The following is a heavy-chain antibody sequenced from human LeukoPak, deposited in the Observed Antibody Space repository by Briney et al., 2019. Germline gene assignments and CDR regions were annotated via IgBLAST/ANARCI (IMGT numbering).Heavy chain of an antibody. Sequence: PGGSLRLSCAASGFTFSSYSMNWVRQAPGRGLEWVSSISSSSSYIYYADSVKGRFTISRDNAKNSLYLQMNSLRDEDTAVYYCARAHYCSGGICYLDYWGQGTLVTVSS. CDR1: GFTFSSYS. J-gene: IGHJ4*02. CDR3: ARAHYCSGGICYLDY. V-gene: IGHV3-21*01. D-gene: IGHD2-15*01. CDR2: ISSSSSYI.